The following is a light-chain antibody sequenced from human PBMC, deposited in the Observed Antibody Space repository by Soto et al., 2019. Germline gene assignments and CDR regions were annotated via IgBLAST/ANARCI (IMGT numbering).Light chain of an antibody. CDR1: QSVNSF. J-gene: IGKJ4*01. CDR2: DAT. Sequence: EIVLTQSPANLSLSPGERATLSCRASQSVNSFLAWYQQKPGQAPRLLIYDATNRATGIPARFSGGGSGTDVTLTISSLEPEDSALYYCQQRARWPPLTFGGGSKVEI. V-gene: IGKV3-11*01. CDR3: QQRARWPPLT.